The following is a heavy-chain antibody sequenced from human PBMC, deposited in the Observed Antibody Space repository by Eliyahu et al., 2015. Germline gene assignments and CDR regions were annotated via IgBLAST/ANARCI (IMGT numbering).Heavy chain of an antibody. CDR1: GGTFRSYT. Sequence: QVQLVQSGAEVKKPGSSVKVSCXASGGTFRSYTIXWVRQAPGQGLEWXGGIIPIFGRANYAQRFQGRVTITADESTSTAYMQLSSLRSEDTAVYYCAVEGGNNGPRWFDPWGQGTLVTVSS. J-gene: IGHJ5*02. CDR3: AVEGGNNGPRWFDP. V-gene: IGHV1-69*01. D-gene: IGHD5-24*01. CDR2: IIPIFGRA.